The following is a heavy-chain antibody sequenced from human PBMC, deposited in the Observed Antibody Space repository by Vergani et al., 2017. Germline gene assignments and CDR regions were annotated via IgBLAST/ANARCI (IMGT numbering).Heavy chain of an antibody. CDR1: GYTFTSYY. Sequence: QVQLVQSGAEVKKPGSSVKVSCKASGYTFTSYYMHWVRQAPGQGLEWMGIINPSGGSTSYAQKFQGIATLTRDTSTSTAYMELSRLRSEDTAVYYCAAGTMITIWYMDVWGKGTTVTVS. CDR2: INPSGGST. J-gene: IGHJ6*03. V-gene: IGHV1-46*01. CDR3: AAGTMITIWYMDV. D-gene: IGHD3-22*01.